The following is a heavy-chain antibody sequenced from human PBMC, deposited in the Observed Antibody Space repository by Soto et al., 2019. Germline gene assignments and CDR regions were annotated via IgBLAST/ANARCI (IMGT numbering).Heavy chain of an antibody. J-gene: IGHJ6*02. Sequence: SETLSLTCAVYGGSFSGYYWSWIRQPPGKGLEWIGEINHSGSTNYNPSLKSRVTISVDTSKNQFSLKLSSVTAADTAVYYCARGVLYGMDVWGQGTTVTVSS. CDR3: ARGVLYGMDV. D-gene: IGHD3-10*01. CDR2: INHSGST. CDR1: GGSFSGYY. V-gene: IGHV4-34*01.